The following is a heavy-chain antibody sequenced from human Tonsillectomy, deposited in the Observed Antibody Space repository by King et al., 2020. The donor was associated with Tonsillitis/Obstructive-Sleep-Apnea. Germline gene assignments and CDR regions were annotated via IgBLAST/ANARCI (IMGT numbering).Heavy chain of an antibody. D-gene: IGHD2-2*01. J-gene: IGHJ6*03. Sequence: VQLVESGGGLVQPGRSLRLSCAASGFTFDDYAMHWVRQAPGKGLEWVSGISWNSGSIGYADSVKGRFTISRDNPKNSLFLQMNSLRADDTALYYCAKGRRVVPAGMDVWGKGTTVTVSS. V-gene: IGHV3-9*01. CDR1: GFTFDDYA. CDR3: AKGRRVVPAGMDV. CDR2: ISWNSGSI.